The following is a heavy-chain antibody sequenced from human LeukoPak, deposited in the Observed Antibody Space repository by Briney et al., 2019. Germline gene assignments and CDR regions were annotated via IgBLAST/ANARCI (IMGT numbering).Heavy chain of an antibody. D-gene: IGHD2-2*01. CDR1: GFTFSNAW. V-gene: IGHV3-15*01. J-gene: IGHJ4*02. Sequence: GGSLRLSCAASGFTFSNAWMSWVRQAPGKGLEWVGRTKSKTDGGTTDYAAPVKGRFTISRDDSKNTLYLQMNSLKTEDTAVYYCTTGSRDYWGQGTLVTVSS. CDR2: TKSKTDGGTT. CDR3: TTGSRDY.